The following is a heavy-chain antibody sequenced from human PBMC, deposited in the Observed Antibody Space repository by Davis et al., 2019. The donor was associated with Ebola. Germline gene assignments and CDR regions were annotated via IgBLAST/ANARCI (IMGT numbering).Heavy chain of an antibody. CDR1: GYTFTSYY. D-gene: IGHD3-10*01. CDR2: FNPSGGST. J-gene: IGHJ4*02. CDR3: ARDRGGDYSFDY. Sequence: ASVKVSCKASGYTFTSYYIQWVRQAPGQGLEWMGIFNPSGGSTYYAQKFQGRLTMTRDTSASTAYMELSSLRSEDTSVYYCARDRGGDYSFDYWGQGTLVTVSS. V-gene: IGHV1-46*01.